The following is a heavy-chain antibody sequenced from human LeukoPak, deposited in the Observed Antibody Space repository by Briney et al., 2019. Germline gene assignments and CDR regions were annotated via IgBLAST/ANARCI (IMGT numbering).Heavy chain of an antibody. D-gene: IGHD2-15*01. V-gene: IGHV1-2*02. Sequence: GASVKVSCKASGYTFTGYYMHWVRQAPGQGLEWMGWINPNSGGTNYAQKFQGRVTMTRDTSISTAYMELSRLRSDDTAVYYCARDNYCSGGSCSRGVGFWFDPWGQGTLVTVSS. CDR2: INPNSGGT. CDR3: ARDNYCSGGSCSRGVGFWFDP. J-gene: IGHJ5*02. CDR1: GYTFTGYY.